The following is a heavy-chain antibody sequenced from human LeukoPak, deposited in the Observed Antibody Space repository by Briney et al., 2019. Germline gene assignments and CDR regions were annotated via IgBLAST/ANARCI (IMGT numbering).Heavy chain of an antibody. V-gene: IGHV3-21*01. CDR3: ARDGSSSSSFFDY. D-gene: IGHD6-6*01. Sequence: PGGSLRLSCAASGFTLSSYSMNWVRQAPGKGLEWVSSISSSSSYIYYADSVKGRFTISRDNAKNSLYLQMNSLRAEDTAVYYCARDGSSSSSFFDYWGQGTLVTVSS. J-gene: IGHJ4*02. CDR1: GFTLSSYS. CDR2: ISSSSSYI.